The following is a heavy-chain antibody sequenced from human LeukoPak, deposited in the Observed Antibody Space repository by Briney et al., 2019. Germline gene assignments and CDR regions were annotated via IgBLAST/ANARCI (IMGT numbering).Heavy chain of an antibody. J-gene: IGHJ6*03. Sequence: GGSLRLSCAASGFTFSTYAMSWVRQIPGKGLEWVSGINGNGGNTYYADSVKGRFTISRDNSKNTLYPQMNSLRAEDTAVYYCAKGYSYDYYYYMDVWGKGTTVTVSS. CDR2: INGNGGNT. D-gene: IGHD5-18*01. CDR1: GFTFSTYA. V-gene: IGHV3-23*01. CDR3: AKGYSYDYYYYMDV.